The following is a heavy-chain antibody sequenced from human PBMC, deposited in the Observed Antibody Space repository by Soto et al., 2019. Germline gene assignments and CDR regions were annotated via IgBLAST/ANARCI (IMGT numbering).Heavy chain of an antibody. Sequence: GGSLRLSCAASGFTFSSYGMHWVRQAPGKGLEWVAVISYDGSNKYYADSVKGRFTISRDNSKNTLYLQMNSLRAEDTAVYYCAKDLGGSGWYADYWGQGTLVTV. CDR2: ISYDGSNK. J-gene: IGHJ4*02. CDR1: GFTFSSYG. V-gene: IGHV3-30*18. D-gene: IGHD6-19*01. CDR3: AKDLGGSGWYADY.